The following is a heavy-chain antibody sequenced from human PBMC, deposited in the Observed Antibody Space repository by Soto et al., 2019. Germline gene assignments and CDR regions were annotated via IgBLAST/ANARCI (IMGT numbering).Heavy chain of an antibody. CDR2: ISTGSSTI. CDR1: GFTLIDYE. D-gene: IGHD1-26*01. CDR3: ARVRAGAANGYYGMDV. V-gene: IGHV3-48*03. J-gene: IGHJ6*02. Sequence: GWSLRLSCRASGFTLIDYEMHWVRQAPGKGLEWVSYISTGSSTIYYADSVKGRFTISRDNAENSLFLEMKSLRPEDTAVYYCARVRAGAANGYYGMDVWGQGTTVTVSS.